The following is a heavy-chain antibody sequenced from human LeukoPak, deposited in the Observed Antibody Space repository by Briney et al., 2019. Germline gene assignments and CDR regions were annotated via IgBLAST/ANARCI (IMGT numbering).Heavy chain of an antibody. CDR1: GFTFSTYT. CDR3: ARGQDYRGGMDV. Sequence: GASLRLSCAASGFTFSTYTMNCVRQAPGKGLEWVSSVSSSSTYIVYPDSVKGRFTISRDNANNSLYLQMLSLRAEDTAVYYCARGQDYRGGMDVWGQGTTVTVS. V-gene: IGHV3-21*01. J-gene: IGHJ6*02. D-gene: IGHD4-11*01. CDR2: VSSSSTYI.